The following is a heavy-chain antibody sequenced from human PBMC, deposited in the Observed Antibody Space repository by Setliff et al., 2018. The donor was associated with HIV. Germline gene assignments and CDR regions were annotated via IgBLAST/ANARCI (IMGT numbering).Heavy chain of an antibody. D-gene: IGHD3-22*01. CDR3: ASGDSSGFYFYY. J-gene: IGHJ4*02. V-gene: IGHV3-20*04. CDR1: GFTFRDHG. Sequence: RTGGSLRLSCAGTGFTFRDHGMCWVRQVPGRGLEWVSGISWNSAGTGYANSVRGRFTISRDNAKNVLYLQMNSLRVEDTAFYYCASGDSSGFYFYYWGRGTLVTVSS. CDR2: ISWNSAGT.